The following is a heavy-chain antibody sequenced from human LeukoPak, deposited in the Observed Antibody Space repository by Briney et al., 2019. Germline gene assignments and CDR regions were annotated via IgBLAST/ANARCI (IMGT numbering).Heavy chain of an antibody. CDR3: ARGYCSSTSCYLGEY. CDR2: ICYSGST. CDR1: GGSISSYY. V-gene: IGHV4-59*01. Sequence: SETLSLTCTVSGGSISSYYWSWIRQPPGKGMEWIGYICYSGSTNYNPSLKSRVTISVDTSKNQFSLKLSSVTAADTAVYYCARGYCSSTSCYLGEYWGQGTLVTVSS. D-gene: IGHD2-2*01. J-gene: IGHJ4*02.